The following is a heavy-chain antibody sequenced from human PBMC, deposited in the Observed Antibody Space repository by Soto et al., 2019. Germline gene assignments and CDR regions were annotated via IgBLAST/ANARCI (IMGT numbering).Heavy chain of an antibody. CDR2: ISSSSSYI. CDR1: GFTFSSYS. J-gene: IGHJ2*01. V-gene: IGHV3-21*01. Sequence: ESGGGLVKPGGSLRLSCAASGFTFSSYSMNWVRQAPGKGLEWVSSISSSSSYIYYADSVKGRFTISRDNAKNSLYLQMNSLRAEDTAVYYCARTPDYCSGGSCYWYFDLWGRGTLVTVSS. CDR3: ARTPDYCSGGSCYWYFDL. D-gene: IGHD2-15*01.